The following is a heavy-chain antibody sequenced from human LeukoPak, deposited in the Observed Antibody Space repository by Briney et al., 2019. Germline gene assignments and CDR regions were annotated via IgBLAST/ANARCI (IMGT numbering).Heavy chain of an antibody. D-gene: IGHD6-13*01. Sequence: GGSLRLSCAASGFTFSSYAMSWVRQAPGKGLEWVSAISGSGGSTYYADSVKGRFTISRDNSKNSLYLQMNSLRAEDTAVYYCAKDRQDESSSWYLLPIFGYWGQGTLVTVSS. CDR1: GFTFSSYA. CDR2: ISGSGGST. J-gene: IGHJ4*02. V-gene: IGHV3-23*01. CDR3: AKDRQDESSSWYLLPIFGY.